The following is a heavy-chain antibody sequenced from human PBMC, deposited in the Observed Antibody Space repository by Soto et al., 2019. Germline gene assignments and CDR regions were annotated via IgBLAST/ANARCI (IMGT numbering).Heavy chain of an antibody. CDR3: ARSPGGYYTG. CDR2: INTDGSST. Sequence: EVQLVESGGGLVQPGGSLRLSCADSGFSFSSYWMHWLRKGPEKGLVWVSRINTDGSSTNYADSVKGRFTISRDNAKSTLYLQMNSLRAEDTAVYYCARSPGGYYTGWGQGTVVTVSS. CDR1: GFSFSSYW. V-gene: IGHV3-74*01. J-gene: IGHJ3*01. D-gene: IGHD2-8*02.